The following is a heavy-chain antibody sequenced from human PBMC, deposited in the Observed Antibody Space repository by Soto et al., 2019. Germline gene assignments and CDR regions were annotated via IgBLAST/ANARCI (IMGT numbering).Heavy chain of an antibody. CDR2: INPNSGGT. D-gene: IGHD6-6*01. Sequence: ASVKVSCKASGYTFTGYCMHWVRQAPGQGLEWMGWINPNSGGTNYAQKFQGRVTMTRDTSISTAYMELSRLRSDDTAVYYCARAPNPYSSSSGWFDPWGQGTLVTVSS. J-gene: IGHJ5*02. CDR1: GYTFTGYC. V-gene: IGHV1-2*02. CDR3: ARAPNPYSSSSGWFDP.